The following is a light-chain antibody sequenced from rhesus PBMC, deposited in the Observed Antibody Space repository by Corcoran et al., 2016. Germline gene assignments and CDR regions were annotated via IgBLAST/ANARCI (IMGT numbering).Light chain of an antibody. CDR1: ENDNTF. CDR2: KAI. V-gene: IGKV1-74*01. CDR3: QHNLSIPRT. Sequence: DIEMTQSPSSLSASVGDRVTITCRTSENDNTFLNWYQQKPGKAPKLLIYKAITLQTGVPSRFSGSGSGTVYTFTINSLQSEDVATYFCQHNLSIPRTFGQGTKVEFK. J-gene: IGKJ1*01.